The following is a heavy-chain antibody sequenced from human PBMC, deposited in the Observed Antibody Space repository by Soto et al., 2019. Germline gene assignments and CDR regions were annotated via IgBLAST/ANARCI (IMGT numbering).Heavy chain of an antibody. CDR3: ARAGFGIDYFDY. CDR2: IYYSGST. Sequence: PSETLSLTCTVSGGSISSYYWSWIRQPPGKGLEWIGYIYYSGSTNYNPSLKSRVTISVDTSKNQFSLKLSSVTAADTAVYYCARAGFGIDYFDYWGQGTLVTVSS. V-gene: IGHV4-59*01. CDR1: GGSISSYY. D-gene: IGHD3-16*01. J-gene: IGHJ4*02.